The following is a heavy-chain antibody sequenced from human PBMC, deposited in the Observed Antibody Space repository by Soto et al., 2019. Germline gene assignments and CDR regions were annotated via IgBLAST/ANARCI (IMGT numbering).Heavy chain of an antibody. J-gene: IGHJ6*02. CDR2: IYYSGST. Sequence: PSETLSLTCTVSGASISSYYWSWIRQPPGKGLEWIGYIYYSGSTNYNPSLKSRVTISVDTSKNQFSLKLSSVTAADTAVYYCARGQIQLWRTYYYYGMDVWGQGTTVTVSS. CDR3: ARGQIQLWRTYYYYGMDV. V-gene: IGHV4-59*12. CDR1: GASISSYY. D-gene: IGHD5-18*01.